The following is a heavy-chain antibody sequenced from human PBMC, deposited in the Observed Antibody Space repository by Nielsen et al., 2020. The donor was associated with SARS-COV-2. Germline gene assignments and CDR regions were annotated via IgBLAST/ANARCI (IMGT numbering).Heavy chain of an antibody. D-gene: IGHD1-26*01. Sequence: GSLRLSCAASGFMFSNDWMSWVRLAPGKGLEWVANIKRDGSEKHYVDPVKGRFTVSRDNAKNSLFLQMNSVRADDTAVYYCVREWGYWGLGTLVTVSS. J-gene: IGHJ4*02. CDR3: VREWGY. CDR2: IKRDGSEK. V-gene: IGHV3-7*01. CDR1: GFMFSNDW.